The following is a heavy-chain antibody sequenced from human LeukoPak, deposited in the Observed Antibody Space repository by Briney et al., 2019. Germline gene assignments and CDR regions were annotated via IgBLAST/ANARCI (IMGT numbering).Heavy chain of an antibody. CDR3: AKVAGTTRDYYYYYMDV. CDR2: IGGSAGRT. V-gene: IGHV3-23*01. CDR1: GFTFTNYA. Sequence: GGSLRLSCTASGFTFTNYAMGWVRQAPGKGLEWVSSIGGSAGRTFYADSVKGRFTISRDNSKNTLYLQMNSLRAEDTAVYYCAKVAGTTRDYYYYYMDVWGKGTTVTVSS. D-gene: IGHD1-7*01. J-gene: IGHJ6*03.